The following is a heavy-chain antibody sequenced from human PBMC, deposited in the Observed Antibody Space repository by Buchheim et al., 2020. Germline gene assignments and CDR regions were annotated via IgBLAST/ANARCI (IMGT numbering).Heavy chain of an antibody. Sequence: QVQLVESGGGVVQPGRSLRLSCAASGFTFSSYGMHWVRQAPGKGLEWVAVIWYDGSNKYYADSVKGRFTISRDNSKNTLYLQMNSLGAEDTAVYYCARLYDFWSGYPDYGMDVWGQGTT. V-gene: IGHV3-33*01. J-gene: IGHJ6*02. CDR3: ARLYDFWSGYPDYGMDV. CDR1: GFTFSSYG. CDR2: IWYDGSNK. D-gene: IGHD3-3*01.